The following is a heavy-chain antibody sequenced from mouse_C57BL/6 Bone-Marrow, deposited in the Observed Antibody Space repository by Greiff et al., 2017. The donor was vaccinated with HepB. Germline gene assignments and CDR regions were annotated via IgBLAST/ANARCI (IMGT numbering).Heavy chain of an antibody. J-gene: IGHJ1*03. CDR1: GISITTGNYR. Sequence: EVQLQQSGPGLVKPSQTVFLTCTVTGISITTGNYRWSWIRQFPGNKLEWIGYIYYSGTITYNPSLTSRTTITRDTPKNQFFLEMNSLTAEDTATYYCARGGGWLRGYFDVWGTGTTVTVSS. CDR3: ARGGGWLRGYFDV. V-gene: IGHV3-5*01. D-gene: IGHD2-2*01. CDR2: IYYSGTI.